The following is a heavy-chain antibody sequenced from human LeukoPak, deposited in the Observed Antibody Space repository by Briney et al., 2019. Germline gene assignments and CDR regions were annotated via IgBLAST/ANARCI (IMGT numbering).Heavy chain of an antibody. CDR2: ISGYNGYT. J-gene: IGHJ6*02. V-gene: IGHV1-18*01. D-gene: IGHD6-19*01. CDR3: ARWSGGSDWLYHYAMDV. Sequence: PKASVKVSCKASGYTFTSYGISWVRQAPGQGLEWMGWISGYNGYTNSAQQFQGRVTLTMDTSTSTVYMELRSLRSDDTAVYYCARWSGGSDWLYHYAMDVWGQGTTVTVSS. CDR1: GYTFTSYG.